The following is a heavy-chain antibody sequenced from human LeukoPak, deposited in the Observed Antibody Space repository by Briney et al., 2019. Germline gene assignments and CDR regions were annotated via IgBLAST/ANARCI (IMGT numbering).Heavy chain of an antibody. V-gene: IGHV3-21*04. J-gene: IGHJ4*02. D-gene: IGHD3-16*01. CDR3: AKDGPASWGYFDY. Sequence: PGGSLRLSCAASGFTFSSYSMNWVRQAPGKGLEWVSSISSSSSYIYYADSVKGRFTISRDNAKNSLYLQMNSLRAEDTAVYYCAKDGPASWGYFDYWGQGNPVTVSS. CDR2: ISSSSSYI. CDR1: GFTFSSYS.